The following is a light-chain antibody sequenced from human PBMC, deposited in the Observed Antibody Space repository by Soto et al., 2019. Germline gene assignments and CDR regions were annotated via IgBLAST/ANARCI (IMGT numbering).Light chain of an antibody. CDR1: SSDVGSSNL. Sequence: QSALTQPASMSGSPGQSITFSCTGTSSDVGSSNLVSWYQQHPGKAPKLLIYEVSKRPSGVSNRFSGPKSGNTASLTISWLQAEDEADYYCCSYAGSSTHVFGTGTKVTVL. V-gene: IGLV2-23*02. CDR2: EVS. CDR3: CSYAGSSTHV. J-gene: IGLJ1*01.